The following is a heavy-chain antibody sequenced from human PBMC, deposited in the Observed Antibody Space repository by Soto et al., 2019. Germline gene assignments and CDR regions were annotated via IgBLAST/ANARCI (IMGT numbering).Heavy chain of an antibody. V-gene: IGHV3-48*01. Sequence: EVQLAESGGGLVQPGGSLRLSCAASGLTFSSYSMNWVRQAPGKGLEWVSDISTSSTTIHYADSVKGRFTISRDNAKNSLYLQMNSLRAEDTAVYYCVMGYYFDYWGQGTLVTVSS. J-gene: IGHJ4*02. CDR1: GLTFSSYS. D-gene: IGHD2-8*01. CDR3: VMGYYFDY. CDR2: ISTSSTTI.